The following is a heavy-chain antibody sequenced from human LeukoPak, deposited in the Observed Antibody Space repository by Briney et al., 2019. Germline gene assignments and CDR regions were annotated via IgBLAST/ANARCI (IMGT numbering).Heavy chain of an antibody. CDR1: GYTFTSYG. CDR3: ARRGLAFYYYYMDV. J-gene: IGHJ6*03. Sequence: VSVKVSCKASGYTFTSYGISWVRQAPGQGLEWMGWISAYNGNTNYAQKLQGRVTMTTDTSTSTAYMELRSLRSDDTAVYYCARRGLAFYYYYMDVWGKGTTVTVSS. D-gene: IGHD3/OR15-3a*01. V-gene: IGHV1-18*01. CDR2: ISAYNGNT.